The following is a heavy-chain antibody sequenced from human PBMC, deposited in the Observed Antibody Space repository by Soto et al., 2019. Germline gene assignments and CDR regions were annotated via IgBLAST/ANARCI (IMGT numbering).Heavy chain of an antibody. CDR1: GFTFSDYA. V-gene: IGHV3-30-3*01. J-gene: IGHJ4*02. Sequence: QVQLVESGGGVVQPGRSLRLSCSASGFTFSDYAINWVRQAPGKGLEWVASISGDGINKYIAYSVKGRFIISRDNSKNTVLLQMSSLGPEDTAVYYCATRLTPSVTAMGYWGQGTLVTVSS. CDR3: ATRLTPSVTAMGY. D-gene: IGHD2-21*02. CDR2: ISGDGINK.